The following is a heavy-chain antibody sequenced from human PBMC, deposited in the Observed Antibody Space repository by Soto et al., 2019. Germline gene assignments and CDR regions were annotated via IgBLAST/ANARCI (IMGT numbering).Heavy chain of an antibody. J-gene: IGHJ4*02. CDR3: AKDRRPYSSGWYHLDY. V-gene: IGHV3-30*18. Sequence: GGSLRLSCAASGFTFSSYGMHWVRQAPGKGLEWVAVISYDGSNKYYSDSVKGRFTISRDNSKNTLYLQMNSLRAEDTAVYYCAKDRRPYSSGWYHLDYWGQGTLVTAPQ. CDR1: GFTFSSYG. CDR2: ISYDGSNK. D-gene: IGHD6-19*01.